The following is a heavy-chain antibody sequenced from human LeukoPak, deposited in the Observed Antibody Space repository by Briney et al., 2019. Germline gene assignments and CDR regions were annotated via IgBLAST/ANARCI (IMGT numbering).Heavy chain of an antibody. J-gene: IGHJ4*02. V-gene: IGHV3-23*01. CDR2: ITVTGDT. CDR3: AKVPVWQQLVDY. D-gene: IGHD6-13*01. Sequence: PGGSLRLSCAASGFTFSKYAMNCVRQAPGKGLEWVSGITVTGDTYYADSLKGRFTISRDNSRNTLYLQMNSLRADDTAVYYCAKVPVWQQLVDYWGQGTLVTVSS. CDR1: GFTFSKYA.